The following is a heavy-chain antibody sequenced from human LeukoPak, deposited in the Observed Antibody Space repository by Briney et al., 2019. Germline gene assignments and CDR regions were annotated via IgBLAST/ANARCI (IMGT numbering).Heavy chain of an antibody. CDR1: GGSISSYY. V-gene: IGHV4-59*08. J-gene: IGHJ4*02. D-gene: IGHD6-13*01. Sequence: PSETLSLTCTVSGGSISSYYWSWIRQPPGKGLEWIGYLFHSGTRRYNPSLKSRVTISADTTKNQFFLSLNSTTAADTAVYYCARRRGWKQQVVYFDYWGREPWPPSPQ. CDR3: ARRRGWKQQVVYFDY. CDR2: LFHSGTR.